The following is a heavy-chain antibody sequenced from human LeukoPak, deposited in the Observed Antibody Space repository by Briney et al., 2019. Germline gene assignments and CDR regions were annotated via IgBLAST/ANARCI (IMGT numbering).Heavy chain of an antibody. D-gene: IGHD4-11*01. CDR1: GGSISSYY. CDR3: ARGRDDCSNSLGYGMDV. J-gene: IGHJ6*02. CDR2: IYYSGST. Sequence: SSETLSLTCTVSGGSISSYYWSWIRQPPGKGLEWIGYIYYSGSTNYNPSLKSRVTISVDTSKNQFSLKLSSVTAADTAVYYCARGRDDCSNSLGYGMDVWGQGTTVTVSS. V-gene: IGHV4-59*01.